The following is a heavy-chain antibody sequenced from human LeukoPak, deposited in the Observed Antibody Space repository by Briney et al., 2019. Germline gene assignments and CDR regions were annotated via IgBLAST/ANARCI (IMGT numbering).Heavy chain of an antibody. V-gene: IGHV4-38-2*02. Sequence: SETLSLTCTVSGYSISSGYYWGWIRQPPGKGLEWIGSIYHSGSTYYNPSLKSRVTISVDTSKNQFSLKLSFVTAADTAVYYCARETVVGAFLGYFYYMDVWGKGTTVTISS. CDR3: ARETVVGAFLGYFYYMDV. J-gene: IGHJ6*03. CDR2: IYHSGST. D-gene: IGHD1-26*01. CDR1: GYSISSGYY.